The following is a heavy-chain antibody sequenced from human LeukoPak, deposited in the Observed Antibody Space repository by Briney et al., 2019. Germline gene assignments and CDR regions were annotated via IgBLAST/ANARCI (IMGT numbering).Heavy chain of an antibody. CDR2: ITDSGERT. CDR1: GFTFRSYD. J-gene: IGHJ6*03. CDR3: AKQNVPTTGSNYYLDV. D-gene: IGHD1-1*01. Sequence: PGGSLRLSCAASGFTFRSYDMSWVRQAPGKGLEWVSTITDSGERTNYADSVKGRFTISRDKSKNTLYLQMNRLRAEDTAVYYCAKQNVPTTGSNYYLDVWGKGTTVNVSS. V-gene: IGHV3-23*01.